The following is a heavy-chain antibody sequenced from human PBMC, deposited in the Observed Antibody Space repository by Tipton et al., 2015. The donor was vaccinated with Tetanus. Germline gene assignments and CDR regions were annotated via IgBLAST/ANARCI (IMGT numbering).Heavy chain of an antibody. V-gene: IGHV3-11*04. Sequence: SLRLSCTAPGFSFSNCYMVWLRQAPGKGLEWLSFISHSGTTIYNADSVKGRFTISRDNAENSLYLQMNTLRDDDTAAYYCARRGEARANWFDSWGQGTLVTVSS. CDR1: GFSFSNCY. CDR2: ISHSGTTI. CDR3: ARRGEARANWFDS. J-gene: IGHJ5*01.